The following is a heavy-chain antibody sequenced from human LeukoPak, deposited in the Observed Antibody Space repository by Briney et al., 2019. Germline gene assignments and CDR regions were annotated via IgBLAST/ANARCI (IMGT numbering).Heavy chain of an antibody. CDR2: INHSGST. J-gene: IGHJ6*02. CDR1: GGSFSGYY. V-gene: IGHV4-34*01. CDR3: ARDFNGMDV. Sequence: KTSETLSLTCAVYGGSFSGYYWSWIRQPPGKGLEWIGEINHSGSTNYNPSLKSRVTISVDTSKKQFSLKLSSVTAADTAVYYCARDFNGMDVWGQGTTVTVSS. D-gene: IGHD3-3*01.